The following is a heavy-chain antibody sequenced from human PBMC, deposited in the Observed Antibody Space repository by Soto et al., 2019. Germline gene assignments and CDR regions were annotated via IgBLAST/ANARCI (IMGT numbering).Heavy chain of an antibody. J-gene: IGHJ4*02. CDR1: GFSFFSYA. V-gene: IGHV3-23*01. Sequence: WGSLRLSCAASGFSFFSYALSWVRQAPGKGLEWVSTISGSDGKTFYADSVKGRFSISRDTSQSTLYLQMNSLRADDTAMYYCARWSYLDYRGQGTRVTVSS. CDR3: ARWSYLDY. CDR2: ISGSDGKT. D-gene: IGHD3-3*01.